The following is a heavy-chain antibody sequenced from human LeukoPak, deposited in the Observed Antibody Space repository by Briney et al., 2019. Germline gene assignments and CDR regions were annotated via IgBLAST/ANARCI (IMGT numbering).Heavy chain of an antibody. V-gene: IGHV3-21*01. CDR1: GFTFSSYS. CDR3: ARDSAETKNFDY. J-gene: IGHJ4*02. Sequence: KSGGSLRLSCAASGFTFSSYSMNWVRQAPGKGLEWVSSISSSSSYIYCADSVKGRFTISRDNAKNSLYLQMNSLRAEDTAVYYCARDSAETKNFDYWGQGTLVTVSS. CDR2: ISSSSSYI. D-gene: IGHD1-1*01.